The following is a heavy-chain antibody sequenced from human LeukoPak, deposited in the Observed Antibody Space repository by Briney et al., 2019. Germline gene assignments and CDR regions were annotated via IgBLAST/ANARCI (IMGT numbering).Heavy chain of an antibody. CDR3: ARRTSWYGDAFDI. CDR1: GYTFTTYG. V-gene: IGHV1-18*01. J-gene: IGHJ3*02. Sequence: ASVKVSCKASGYTFTTYGISWVRQAPGQGLEWMGWITTYNVNTNNAQKVQGRVTMTTDTSTSTAYMELRSLRSDDTAVYYCARRTSWYGDAFDIWGQGTLVTVPS. CDR2: ITTYNVNT. D-gene: IGHD6-13*01.